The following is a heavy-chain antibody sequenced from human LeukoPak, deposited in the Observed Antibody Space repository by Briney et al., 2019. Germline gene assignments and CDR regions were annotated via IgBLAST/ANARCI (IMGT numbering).Heavy chain of an antibody. J-gene: IGHJ3*02. CDR1: GFTFSSYA. CDR2: ISGSGGST. V-gene: IGHV3-23*01. CDR3: AKDPPEGAPLLRITIFSDAFDI. Sequence: PGGSLRLSCAASGFTFSSYAMSWVRQAPGKGLEWVSAISGSGGSTYYADSVKGRFTISRDNSKNTLYLQMNSLRAEDTAVYYCAKDPPEGAPLLRITIFSDAFDIWGQGTMVTVSS. D-gene: IGHD3-9*01.